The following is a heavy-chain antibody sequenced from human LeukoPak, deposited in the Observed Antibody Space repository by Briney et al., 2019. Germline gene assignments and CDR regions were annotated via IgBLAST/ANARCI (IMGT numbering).Heavy chain of an antibody. CDR3: AREATDYYYYMDV. Sequence: SETLSLTCTVCGYSISSGYYWGWIRQPPGKGLECIGSIYHSGSTYYNPSLKSRVTISVDTSKNQFSLKLSSVTAADTAVYYCAREATDYYYYMDVWGKGTTVTVSS. CDR1: GYSISSGYY. J-gene: IGHJ6*03. V-gene: IGHV4-38-2*02. CDR2: IYHSGST. D-gene: IGHD1-26*01.